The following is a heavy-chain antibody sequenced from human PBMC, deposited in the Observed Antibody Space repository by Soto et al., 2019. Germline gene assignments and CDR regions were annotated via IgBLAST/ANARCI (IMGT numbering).Heavy chain of an antibody. V-gene: IGHV6-1*01. D-gene: IGHD1-7*01. Sequence: QVQLQESGPGLVKPSQTLSLTCAISGDSVSSNSAAWNWIRLSPSRGLEWLARTYYRSRWYNAYAVSVISRITVNPDTSKNQFSLQLTSVTPEDTAVYYCAGTTSHQWYYMDVWGKGTTVTVSS. CDR1: GDSVSSNSAA. J-gene: IGHJ6*03. CDR2: TYYRSRWYN. CDR3: AGTTSHQWYYMDV.